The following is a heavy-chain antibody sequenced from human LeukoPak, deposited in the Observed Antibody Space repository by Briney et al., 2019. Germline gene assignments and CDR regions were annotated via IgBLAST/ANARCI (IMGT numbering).Heavy chain of an antibody. Sequence: GGSLRLSCAASGFTFSSYSMNWVRQAPGKGLEWVSSISSSSSYIYYADSVKGRFTISRANAKNSLYLQMNGLRAEDTAVYYCARGSSLVAGFYYGMDVWGKGTTVTVSS. CDR3: ARGSSLVAGFYYGMDV. V-gene: IGHV3-21*01. CDR1: GFTFSSYS. J-gene: IGHJ6*04. D-gene: IGHD6-19*01. CDR2: ISSSSSYI.